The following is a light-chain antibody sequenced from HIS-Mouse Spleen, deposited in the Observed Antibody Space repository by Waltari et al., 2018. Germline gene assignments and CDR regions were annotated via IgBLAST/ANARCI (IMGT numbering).Light chain of an antibody. CDR1: QSISSW. CDR3: QQYRT. Sequence: DIQMTQSPSTLSASVGDRVTITCRASQSISSWLAWYQQKPGKAPKLLSYKASSLESGVPSRFSGSGSGTEFTLTISSLQPDDFATYSCQQYRTFGQGTKVEIK. CDR2: KAS. J-gene: IGKJ1*01. V-gene: IGKV1-5*03.